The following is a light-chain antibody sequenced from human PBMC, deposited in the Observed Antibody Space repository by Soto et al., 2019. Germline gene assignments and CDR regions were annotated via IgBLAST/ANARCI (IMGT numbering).Light chain of an antibody. J-gene: IGLJ1*01. Sequence: QPVLTQPPSASGSPPHSLTTSCPGTSTPVGGYSCVCWYQQHPGKAPKLMIYEVSKRPSGVPDRFSGSKSGNTASLTVSGLQPEDEADYYCSSYAGSNKSVFGTGTKVTVL. CDR1: STPVGGYSC. V-gene: IGLV2-8*01. CDR2: EVS. CDR3: SSYAGSNKSV.